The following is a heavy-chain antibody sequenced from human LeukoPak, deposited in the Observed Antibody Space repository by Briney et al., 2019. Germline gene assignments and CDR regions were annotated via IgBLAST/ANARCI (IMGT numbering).Heavy chain of an antibody. CDR1: GFSFSSSW. CDR2: ISSSGSTI. J-gene: IGHJ4*02. Sequence: GGSLRLSCAASGFSFSSSWMSWIRQAPGKGLEWVSYISSSGSTIYYADSVKGRFTISRDNAKNSLYLQMNSLRAEDTAVYYCARSSLIAARPSSYWGQGTLVTVSS. CDR3: ARSSLIAARPSSY. V-gene: IGHV3-11*01. D-gene: IGHD6-6*01.